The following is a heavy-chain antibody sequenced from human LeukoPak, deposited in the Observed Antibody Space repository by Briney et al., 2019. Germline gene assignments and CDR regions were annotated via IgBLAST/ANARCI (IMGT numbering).Heavy chain of an antibody. D-gene: IGHD3-10*01. CDR2: IYYSGST. CDR1: GGSISSGDYY. J-gene: IGHJ4*02. Sequence: PSETLSLTCTVSGGSISSGDYYWRWIRQPPGKGLEWIGHIYYSGSTYYNPSLKSRVTISVDTSKNQFSLKLSSVTAADTAVYYCARVGFGEPSRYYFDYWGQGTLVTVSP. CDR3: ARVGFGEPSRYYFDY. V-gene: IGHV4-30-4*08.